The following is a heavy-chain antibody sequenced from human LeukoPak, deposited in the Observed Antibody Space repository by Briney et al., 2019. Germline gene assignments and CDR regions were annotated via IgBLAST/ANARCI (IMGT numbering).Heavy chain of an antibody. D-gene: IGHD3-22*01. Sequence: GGSLRLSCAASGFTFSSYAMSWVRQAPGKGLEWVSAISGSGGSTYHADSVKGRFTISRDNSKNTLYLQMNSLRAEDTAVYYCARENYYDSSGYQPNHDYWGQGTLVTVS. CDR3: ARENYYDSSGYQPNHDY. CDR1: GFTFSSYA. J-gene: IGHJ4*02. V-gene: IGHV3-23*01. CDR2: ISGSGGST.